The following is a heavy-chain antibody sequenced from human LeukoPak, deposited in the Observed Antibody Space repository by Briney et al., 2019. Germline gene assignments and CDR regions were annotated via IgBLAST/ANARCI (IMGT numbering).Heavy chain of an antibody. J-gene: IGHJ4*02. Sequence: ASVKVSCKASGGTFSSYAISWVRQAPGQGLEWMGWISAYNGNTNYAQKLQGRVTMTTDTSTSTAYMELRSLRSDDTAVYYCARTGLRIAVAGNFDYWGQGTLVTVSS. D-gene: IGHD6-19*01. V-gene: IGHV1-18*01. CDR2: ISAYNGNT. CDR3: ARTGLRIAVAGNFDY. CDR1: GGTFSSYA.